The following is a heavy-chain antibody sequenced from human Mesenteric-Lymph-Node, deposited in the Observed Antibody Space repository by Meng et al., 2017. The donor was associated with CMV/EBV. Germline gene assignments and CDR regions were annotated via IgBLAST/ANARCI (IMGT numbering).Heavy chain of an antibody. Sequence: GESLKISCGASGFTFSSYNINWVRQAPGKGLEWVSAISGRADNTYYADSVRGRFTISRDNAKNTLYLQMNSLRAEDTAVYYCARGPNFWSGYYPSNWGQGTLVTVSS. CDR1: GFTFSSYN. J-gene: IGHJ4*02. V-gene: IGHV3-23*01. CDR3: ARGPNFWSGYYPSN. D-gene: IGHD3-3*01. CDR2: ISGRADNT.